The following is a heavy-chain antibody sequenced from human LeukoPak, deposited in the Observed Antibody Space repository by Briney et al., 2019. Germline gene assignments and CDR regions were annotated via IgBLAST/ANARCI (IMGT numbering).Heavy chain of an antibody. CDR2: IYYSGST. Sequence: PSQTLSLTCTVSGGSVSSGSYYWSWIRQPPGKGLEWIGYIYYSGSTNYNPSLKSRVTISVDTSKNQFSLKLSSVTAADTAVYYCARGEGWYHPGWGQGTMVTVSS. J-gene: IGHJ3*01. V-gene: IGHV4-61*01. CDR3: ARGEGWYHPG. CDR1: GGSVSSGSYY. D-gene: IGHD2-2*01.